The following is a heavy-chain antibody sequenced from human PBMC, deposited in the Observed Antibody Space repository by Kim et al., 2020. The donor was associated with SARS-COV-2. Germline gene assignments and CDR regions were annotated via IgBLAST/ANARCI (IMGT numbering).Heavy chain of an antibody. Sequence: SQTLSLTCAISGDSVSSNSAAWNWIRQSPSRGLEWLGRTYYRSKWYNDYAVSVKSRITINPDTSKNQFSLQLNSVTPEDTAVYYCARVEEQWLATYYYYGMDVWGQGTTVTVSS. CDR2: TYYRSKWYN. CDR1: GDSVSSNSAA. V-gene: IGHV6-1*01. D-gene: IGHD6-19*01. J-gene: IGHJ6*02. CDR3: ARVEEQWLATYYYYGMDV.